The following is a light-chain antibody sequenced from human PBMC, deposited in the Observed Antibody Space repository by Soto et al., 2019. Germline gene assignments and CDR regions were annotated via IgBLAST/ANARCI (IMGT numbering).Light chain of an antibody. CDR2: DVN. Sequence: QSALTQPRSVSGSPGQSVTISCTGTSSDVGGYNYVSWYQQHPGKAPKLTIYDVNKRPSGVPDRFSGSKSGNTASLTISGLQAEDEADYYCCSYAGSYTLVFGTGTKVTVL. J-gene: IGLJ1*01. V-gene: IGLV2-11*01. CDR3: CSYAGSYTLV. CDR1: SSDVGGYNY.